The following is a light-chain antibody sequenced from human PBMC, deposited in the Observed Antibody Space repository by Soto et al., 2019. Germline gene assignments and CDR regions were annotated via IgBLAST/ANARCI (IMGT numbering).Light chain of an antibody. CDR2: GAS. Sequence: EIVLTQSPGTLSLSPGERATLSCRASQSVSSSFLAWYQQKPGQAPSLLIYGASSRATGIPDRFSGSGSGTDFTLTISRLEPEDFVMYYCQQYGSSPPTFGQGTRLDIK. J-gene: IGKJ5*01. CDR3: QQYGSSPPT. CDR1: QSVSSSF. V-gene: IGKV3-20*01.